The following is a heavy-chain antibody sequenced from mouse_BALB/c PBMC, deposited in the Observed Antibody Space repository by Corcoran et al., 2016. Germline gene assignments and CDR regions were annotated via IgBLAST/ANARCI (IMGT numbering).Heavy chain of an antibody. CDR1: GFNIKDTY. CDR2: IDPANGNT. J-gene: IGHJ2*01. Sequence: EVQLQQYGAELVKPGASVKLSCTASGFNIKDTYMHWVKQRPEQGLEWIGRIDPANGNTKYDPKFQGKATITADTSSNTAYLQLSSLTSEDTAVYYCARSNWFDYWGQGTTLTVSS. CDR3: ARSNWFDY. D-gene: IGHD4-1*01. V-gene: IGHV14-3*02.